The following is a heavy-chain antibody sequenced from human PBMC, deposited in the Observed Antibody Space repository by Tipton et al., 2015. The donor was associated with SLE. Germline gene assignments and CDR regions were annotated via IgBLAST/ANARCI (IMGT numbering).Heavy chain of an antibody. CDR3: ARGGGSYYDY. CDR2: IHSRGST. Sequence: GLVKPSETLSLTCTVSGGSISIIDYYWGWIRQPPGKGLEWIGSIHSRGSTYYNPSLKSRVTLSVDTSKNHFSLRLSSVTAADTAVYYCARGGGSYYDYWGQGTLVTVSS. CDR1: GGSISIIDYY. V-gene: IGHV4-39*07. J-gene: IGHJ4*02. D-gene: IGHD1-26*01.